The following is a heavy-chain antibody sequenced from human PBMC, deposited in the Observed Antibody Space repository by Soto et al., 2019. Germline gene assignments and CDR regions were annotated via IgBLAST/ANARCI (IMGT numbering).Heavy chain of an antibody. CDR3: ARDGGYNSGWYDC. CDR2: IYYSGST. Sequence: PSETLSLTCTVSGGSVSSGSYYWSWIRQPPGKGLEWIGYIYYSGSTNYNPSLKSRVTISVDTSKNQLSLKLSSVTAADTAVYYCARDGGYNSGWYDCWGQGTLVTVS. D-gene: IGHD6-19*01. CDR1: GGSVSSGSYY. V-gene: IGHV4-61*01. J-gene: IGHJ5*01.